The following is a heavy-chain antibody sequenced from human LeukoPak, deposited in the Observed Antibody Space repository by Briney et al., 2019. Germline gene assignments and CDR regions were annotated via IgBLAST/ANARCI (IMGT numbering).Heavy chain of an antibody. J-gene: IGHJ3*02. CDR2: ISGSGGST. CDR3: AKDVSGFGEALIDAFDI. D-gene: IGHD3-10*01. CDR1: GFTFSSYA. Sequence: PGGSLRLSCAASGFTFSSYAMSWVRQAPGKGLEWVSAISGSGGSTYYADSVKGRFTISRDNSKNPLYLQMKSLRAEDTGVYYCAKDVSGFGEALIDAFDIWGQGTMVTVSS. V-gene: IGHV3-23*01.